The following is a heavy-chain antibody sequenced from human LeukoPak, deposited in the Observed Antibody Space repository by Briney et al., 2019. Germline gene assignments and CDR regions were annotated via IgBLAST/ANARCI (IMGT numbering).Heavy chain of an antibody. CDR3: ARGPIVVVPTAME. V-gene: IGHV3-23*01. D-gene: IGHD2-2*01. Sequence: PGGSLRLSCAASGITFSSYAMSWVRQAPGKGLEWVSAISGSGGSTYYADSVKGRFTISRDNSKNTLYLQMNSLRAEDTAVYYCARGPIVVVPTAMEWGQGTLVTVSS. CDR1: GITFSSYA. CDR2: ISGSGGST. J-gene: IGHJ4*02.